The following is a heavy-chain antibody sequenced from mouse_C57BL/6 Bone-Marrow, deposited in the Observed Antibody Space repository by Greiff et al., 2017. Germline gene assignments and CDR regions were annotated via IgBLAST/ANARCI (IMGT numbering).Heavy chain of an antibody. CDR1: GFNIKDDY. Sequence: VQLQQSGAELVRPGASVKLSCTASGFNIKDDYMHWVKQRPEQGLEWIGWIDPENGDTEYASKFQGKATITADTSSNTAYLQLSSLTSEDTAVYYCTTPIYYAMDYWGQGTSGTVSS. CDR2: IDPENGDT. J-gene: IGHJ4*01. CDR3: TTPIYYAMDY. V-gene: IGHV14-4*01.